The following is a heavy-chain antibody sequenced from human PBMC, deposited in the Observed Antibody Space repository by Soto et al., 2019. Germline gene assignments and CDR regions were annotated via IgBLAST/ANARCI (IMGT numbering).Heavy chain of an antibody. CDR3: ARDKITGLFDY. J-gene: IGHJ4*02. V-gene: IGHV4-4*02. CDR2: IYHSGST. CDR1: GATITSDGNY. Sequence: PSETLSLTCTVSGATITSDGNYWSWVRQPPGKGLEWIGEIYHSGSTNYNPSLKSRVTISVDTSKNQFSLKLTSVTAADTAVYYCARDKITGLFDYWGQGTLVTVSS. D-gene: IGHD2-8*02.